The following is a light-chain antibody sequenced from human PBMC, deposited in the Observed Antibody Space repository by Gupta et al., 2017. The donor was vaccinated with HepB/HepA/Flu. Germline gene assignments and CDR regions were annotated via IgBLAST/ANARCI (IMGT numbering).Light chain of an antibody. Sequence: DIQMTQSPSTLSASVGDRVTITCRASQSISTWLAWYQQKPGKTPKLLIYKASSLDSGVPSRFSGSGSGTEFTLTISSLQPDDSARYYCQQYNSYSAYTFGQGTKLEIK. J-gene: IGKJ2*01. CDR1: QSISTW. CDR3: QQYNSYSAYT. CDR2: KAS. V-gene: IGKV1-5*03.